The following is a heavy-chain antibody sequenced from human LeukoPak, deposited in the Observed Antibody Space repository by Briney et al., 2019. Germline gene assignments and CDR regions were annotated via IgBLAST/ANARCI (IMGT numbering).Heavy chain of an antibody. Sequence: SQTLSLTCTVSGGSISSGGYYWSWIRQPPGKGLEWIGYIYHSGSIYYNPSLKSRVTISVGRSKNQFSLKLSSVTAADTAVYYCARLGATGEDDAFDIWGQGTMVTVSS. V-gene: IGHV4-30-2*01. CDR3: ARLGATGEDDAFDI. CDR2: IYHSGSI. D-gene: IGHD1-26*01. J-gene: IGHJ3*02. CDR1: GGSISSGGYY.